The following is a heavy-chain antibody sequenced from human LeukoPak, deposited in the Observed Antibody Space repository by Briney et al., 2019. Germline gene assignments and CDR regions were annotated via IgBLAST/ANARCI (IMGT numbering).Heavy chain of an antibody. Sequence: ASVKVSCKASGYTFTGYALSWVRQAPGQGLEWLGWIRAYNGDTIYAHKLQGRVTMTTDTSTSTAYMELRSLRSDDTAVYYCARDIKVTVDYWGQGTLVTVSS. CDR1: GYTFTGYA. CDR3: ARDIKVTVDY. CDR2: IRAYNGDT. V-gene: IGHV1-18*01. J-gene: IGHJ4*02. D-gene: IGHD5-18*01.